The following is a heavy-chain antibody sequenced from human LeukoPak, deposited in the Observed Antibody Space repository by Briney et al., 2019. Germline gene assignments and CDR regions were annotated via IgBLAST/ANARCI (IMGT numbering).Heavy chain of an antibody. CDR3: AKDSGEYQLLCHY. J-gene: IGHJ4*02. D-gene: IGHD2-2*01. CDR2: ISDSGGTT. Sequence: GGSLRLSCAASGFTFSSYAMSWVRHAPGEGLEWVSAISDSGGTTYYADSVKGRFTISRDNSKNTLYLQMNSLRAEDTAVYYCAKDSGEYQLLCHYWGQGTLVTVSS. V-gene: IGHV3-23*01. CDR1: GFTFSSYA.